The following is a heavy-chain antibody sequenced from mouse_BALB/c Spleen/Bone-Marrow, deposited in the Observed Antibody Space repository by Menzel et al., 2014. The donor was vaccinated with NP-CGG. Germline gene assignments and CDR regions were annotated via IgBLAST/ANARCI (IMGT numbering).Heavy chain of an antibody. CDR3: ARGPHYYGSRDYAMDY. J-gene: IGHJ4*01. CDR2: INPYNGGT. Sequence: VQLQQSGPELVKRGASMKISCKASGYSFTGHTMNWVKQSHGKNLEWIGLINPYNGGTSYNQKFKGKATLTVDKSSSAAYMELLSLTSEDSAVYYCARGPHYYGSRDYAMDYWGQGTSVTVSA. D-gene: IGHD1-1*01. CDR1: GYSFTGHT. V-gene: IGHV1-18*01.